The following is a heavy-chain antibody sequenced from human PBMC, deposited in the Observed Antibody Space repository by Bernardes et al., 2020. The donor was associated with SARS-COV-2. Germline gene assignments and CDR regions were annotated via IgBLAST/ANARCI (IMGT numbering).Heavy chain of an antibody. Sequence: GGSLRLSCTASGFTFSSYWMHWVRQAPEKGLVWVSRINTDGKTITYADPVTGRFTTSRDNANHLLYMLINILRAEDTAVYYCVRSAFKSGRGYYYDNWGQGTLVTVSS. CDR1: GFTFSSYW. J-gene: IGHJ4*02. CDR2: INTDGKTI. CDR3: VRSAFKSGRGYYYDN. D-gene: IGHD1-26*01. V-gene: IGHV3-74*01.